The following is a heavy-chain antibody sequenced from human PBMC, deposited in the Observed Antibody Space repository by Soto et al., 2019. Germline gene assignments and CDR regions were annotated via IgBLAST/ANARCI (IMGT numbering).Heavy chain of an antibody. CDR2: ISGSSDNI. CDR1: GFTFSDYF. V-gene: IGHV3-11*06. J-gene: IGHJ5*02. Sequence: PGGSLRLSCAASGFTFSDYFMSWIRQAPRKGLEWVSFISGSSDNIKYADSVKGRFTISRDNAKNSLYLQMNSLRAEDTAVYYCVRDSARIVVVPRVDGDNWLDPWGQGTLVTVSS. D-gene: IGHD2-2*01. CDR3: VRDSARIVVVPRVDGDNWLDP.